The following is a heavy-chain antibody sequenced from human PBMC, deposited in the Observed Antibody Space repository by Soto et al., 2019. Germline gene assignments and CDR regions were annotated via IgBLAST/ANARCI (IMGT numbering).Heavy chain of an antibody. V-gene: IGHV1-69*19. CDR1: GGTFNTYA. CDR3: AREVQVHTPAFVY. D-gene: IGHD3-10*01. Sequence: QVQLVQSGAEMKKPGSSVKVSCQSSGGTFNTYAMNWVRQAPGQGPEWMGDISPMFGAANYAPKFQGRVTITADESRGTSYMQLSSLTSDETARYSCAREVQVHTPAFVYWGQGTRVTVSS. CDR2: ISPMFGAA. J-gene: IGHJ4*02.